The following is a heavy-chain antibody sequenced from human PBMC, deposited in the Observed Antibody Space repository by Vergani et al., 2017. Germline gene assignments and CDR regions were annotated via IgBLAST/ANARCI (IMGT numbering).Heavy chain of an antibody. J-gene: IGHJ4*02. CDR2: ISYDGSNK. CDR1: GGSFSSYA. V-gene: IGHV3-30-3*01. Sequence: QVQLQQWGAGLLKPSETLSLTCAVYGGSFSSYAMHWVRQAPGKGLEWVAVISYDGSNKYYADSVKGRFTISRDNSKNTLYLQMNSLRAEDTAVYYCARDRYGDYYFDYWGQGTLVTVSS. CDR3: ARDRYGDYYFDY. D-gene: IGHD4-17*01.